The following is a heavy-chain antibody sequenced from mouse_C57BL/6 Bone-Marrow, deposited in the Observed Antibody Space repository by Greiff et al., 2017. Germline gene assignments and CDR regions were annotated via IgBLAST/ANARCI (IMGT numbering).Heavy chain of an antibody. D-gene: IGHD4-1*01. CDR3: ARGKLGRYYAMDY. CDR2: ISDGGSYT. J-gene: IGHJ4*01. Sequence: EVKLMESGGGLVKPGGSLKLSCAASGFTFSSYAMSWVRQTPEKRLEWVATISDGGSYTYYPDNVKGRFTISRDNAKNNLYLQMSHLKSEDTAMYYCARGKLGRYYAMDYWGQGTSVTVSS. CDR1: GFTFSSYA. V-gene: IGHV5-4*03.